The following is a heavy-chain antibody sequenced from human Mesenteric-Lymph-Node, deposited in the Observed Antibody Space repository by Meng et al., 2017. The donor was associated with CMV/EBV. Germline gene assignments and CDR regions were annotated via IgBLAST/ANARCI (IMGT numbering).Heavy chain of an antibody. CDR2: IYYDGGNK. CDR3: AKDRRIGITGNYYGMDV. D-gene: IGHD1-14*01. V-gene: IGHV3-30*18. J-gene: IGHJ6*02. Sequence: GGSLRLSCAASGFTFSGSGMHWVRQAPGKGLEWVAVIYYDGGNKYYVDSVKGRFTVSTDNSKNTLYLQMNSLRAEDTAVYYCAKDRRIGITGNYYGMDVWGQGTPVTVSS. CDR1: GFTFSGSG.